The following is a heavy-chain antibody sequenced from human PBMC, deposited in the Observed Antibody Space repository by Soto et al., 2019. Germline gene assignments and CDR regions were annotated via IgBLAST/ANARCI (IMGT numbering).Heavy chain of an antibody. CDR1: GGSISSGGYY. D-gene: IGHD5-18*01. V-gene: IGHV4-31*03. J-gene: IGHJ6*02. CDR3: PREPSRRDGYNLLYYGMDV. Sequence: PSETLSLTCTVSGGSISSGGYYWSWIRQHPGKGLEWIGYIYYSGSTYYNPSLKSRVTISVDTSKNQFSLKLSSVTAADAAVYSCPREPSRRDGYNLLYYGMDVWGQGTTVTVFS. CDR2: IYYSGST.